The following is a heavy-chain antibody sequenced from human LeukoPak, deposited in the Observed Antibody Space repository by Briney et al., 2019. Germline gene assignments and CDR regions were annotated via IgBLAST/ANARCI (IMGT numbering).Heavy chain of an antibody. CDR1: GFTFSSYA. V-gene: IGHV3-23*01. Sequence: GGSLRLSCAASGFTFSSYAMSWVRQAPGKGLEWVSSISGNGGYTYHADSVKGRFTISRENSKNTLYMQMNSLRAEDTAVYYCAKGNNGCYDSWGQGTLVTVSS. CDR2: ISGNGGYT. D-gene: IGHD2-15*01. CDR3: AKGNNGCYDS. J-gene: IGHJ4*02.